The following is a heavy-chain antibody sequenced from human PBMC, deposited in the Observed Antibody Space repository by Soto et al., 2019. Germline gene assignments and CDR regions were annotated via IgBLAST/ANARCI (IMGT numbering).Heavy chain of an antibody. J-gene: IGHJ3*02. CDR1: VFTCSSYA. Sequence: GSLRLSGAASVFTCSSYAMHWVRQAPGKGLEWVAVISYDGSNKYYADSVKGRFTISRDNSKNTLYLQMNSLRAEDTAVYYCARADYQDAFDIWGQGTMVTVSS. V-gene: IGHV3-30-3*01. CDR3: ARADYQDAFDI. CDR2: ISYDGSNK. D-gene: IGHD3-10*01.